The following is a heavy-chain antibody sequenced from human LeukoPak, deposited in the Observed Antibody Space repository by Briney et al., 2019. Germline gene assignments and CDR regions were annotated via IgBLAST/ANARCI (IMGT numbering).Heavy chain of an antibody. V-gene: IGHV1-46*01. D-gene: IGHD5-12*01. CDR2: FNPSGGDT. CDR3: ARTGVKSPWDIVATIPY. CDR1: GYTFTSYY. Sequence: GASVKVSCKASGYTFTSYYMHWVRQAPGLGLQWMGIFNPSGGDTSYAQKFQGRVTMTRDTSTSTVYMELSSLRSEDTAVYYRARTGVKSPWDIVATIPYWGQGTLVTVSS. J-gene: IGHJ4*02.